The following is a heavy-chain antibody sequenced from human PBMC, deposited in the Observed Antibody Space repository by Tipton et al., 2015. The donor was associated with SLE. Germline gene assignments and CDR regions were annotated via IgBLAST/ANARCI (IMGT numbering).Heavy chain of an antibody. V-gene: IGHV4-39*07. CDR2: IYYSGST. J-gene: IGHJ4*02. Sequence: TLSLTCTVSGGSISSSSYYWGWIRQPPGKGLELIGSIYYSGSTYYNPSLKSRVTISVKTSNNQFSLKLSSVTAADTAVYYCARAVAGYFDYWSQGTLVTVSS. CDR3: ARAVAGYFDY. D-gene: IGHD6-19*01. CDR1: GGSISSSSYY.